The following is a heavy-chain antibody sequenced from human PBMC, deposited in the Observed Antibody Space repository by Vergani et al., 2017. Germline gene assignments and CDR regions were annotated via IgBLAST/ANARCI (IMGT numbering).Heavy chain of an antibody. CDR3: ATDGRENREYGYLEE. CDR1: GFSFNTYG. V-gene: IGHV3-30*02. Sequence: QVQLVETGGGVVQPGGSLRLYCATSGFSFNTYGAHWVRQAPGTGLEWVAFIGYDGRIKYNVDSVKGRFTISRDTSKKTLSLQMRSLRADDTAVYYCATDGRENREYGYLEEWGQGRLVTDS. D-gene: IGHD1-26*01. CDR2: IGYDGRIK. J-gene: IGHJ4*02.